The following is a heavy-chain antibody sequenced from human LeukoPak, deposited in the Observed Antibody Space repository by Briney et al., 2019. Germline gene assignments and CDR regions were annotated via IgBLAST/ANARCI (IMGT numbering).Heavy chain of an antibody. CDR1: GFTFSNHG. Sequence: GGSLRLSCAASGFTFSNHGMNWVRQAPGMGLEWVSGIGPSGTRTYYADSVKGRFTISRDNSKNTLYLQMNSLRAEDTAVYYCAKGINFRFDYWGQGTLVTVSS. CDR3: AKGINFRFDY. V-gene: IGHV3-23*01. D-gene: IGHD5-24*01. CDR2: IGPSGTRT. J-gene: IGHJ4*02.